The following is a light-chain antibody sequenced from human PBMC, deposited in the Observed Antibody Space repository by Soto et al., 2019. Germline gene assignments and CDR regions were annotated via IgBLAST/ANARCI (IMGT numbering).Light chain of an antibody. V-gene: IGLV1-51*01. Sequence: QSVLTQPPSVSADPGQKVTISCSGRSSNIGNNYVSWYQQLPGTAPKLLIYDNNKRPSGIPDRFSGSKSGTSATLGITGLQTGDEADYYCGTWDSSLSAGGVFGTGTKVTVL. CDR3: GTWDSSLSAGGV. CDR1: SSNIGNNY. CDR2: DNN. J-gene: IGLJ1*01.